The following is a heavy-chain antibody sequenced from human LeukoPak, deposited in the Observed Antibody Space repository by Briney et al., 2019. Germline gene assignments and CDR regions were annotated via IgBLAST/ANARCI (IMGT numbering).Heavy chain of an antibody. J-gene: IGHJ4*02. V-gene: IGHV1-18*01. CDR2: ISAYNGNT. CDR1: GYTFTSYG. D-gene: IGHD2-2*03. Sequence: GASVKVSCKASGYTFTSYGISWVRQAPGQGLEWMGWISAYNGNTNYAQKLQGRVTMTTDTSTSTAYMELRSLRFDDTAVYYCARHPVGHCSSTSCQHFDYWGQGTLVTVSS. CDR3: ARHPVGHCSSTSCQHFDY.